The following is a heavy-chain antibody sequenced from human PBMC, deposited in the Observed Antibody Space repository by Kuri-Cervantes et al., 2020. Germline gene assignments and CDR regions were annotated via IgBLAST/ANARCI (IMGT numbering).Heavy chain of an antibody. CDR3: ARVSGYILRAYGMDV. Sequence: SCAASGFTFSSYSMNWVRQAPGKGLEWVSSISSSSSYIYYADSVKGRFTISRDNAKNSLYLQMNSLRTEDTAVYYCARVSGYILRAYGMDVWGQGTTVTVSS. V-gene: IGHV3-21*01. J-gene: IGHJ6*02. CDR2: ISSSSSYI. CDR1: GFTFSSYS. D-gene: IGHD1-1*01.